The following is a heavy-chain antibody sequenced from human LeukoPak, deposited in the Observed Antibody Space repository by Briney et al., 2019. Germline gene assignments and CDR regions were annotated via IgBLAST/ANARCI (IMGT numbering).Heavy chain of an antibody. CDR2: IYHSGST. Sequence: PSETLSLTCTVSGYSISSGYYWGWIRQPPGKGLEWIGSIYHSGSTYYNPSLKSRVTISVDTSKNQFSLKLSSVTAADTAVYYCARVWAYCGGDCYSDLDAFDIWGQGTMVTVSS. D-gene: IGHD2-21*02. J-gene: IGHJ3*02. CDR1: GYSISSGYY. CDR3: ARVWAYCGGDCYSDLDAFDI. V-gene: IGHV4-38-2*02.